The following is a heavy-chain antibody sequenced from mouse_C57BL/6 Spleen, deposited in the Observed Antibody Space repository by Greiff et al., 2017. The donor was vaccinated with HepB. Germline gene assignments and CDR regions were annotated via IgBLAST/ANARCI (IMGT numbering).Heavy chain of an antibody. D-gene: IGHD2-1*01. V-gene: IGHV2-2*01. CDR1: GFSFTSYG. CDR2: IWSGGST. J-gene: IGHJ3*01. Sequence: QVQLQQSGPGLVQPSQCLSITCTVSGFSFTSYGVHWVRQSPGKGLEWLGVIWSGGSTDYNAAFISRLSISKENSKNQVVVKMNSLQADDTAIYYCASSYSGTLAFAYWGQGTLVTVSA. CDR3: ASSYSGTLAFAY.